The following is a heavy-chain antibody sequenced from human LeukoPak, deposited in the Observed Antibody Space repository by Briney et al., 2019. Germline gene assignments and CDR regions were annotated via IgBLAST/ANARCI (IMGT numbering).Heavy chain of an antibody. CDR1: GFTFSSYA. J-gene: IGHJ4*02. CDR3: ANSDFWSGYYSPPYYFDY. Sequence: GGSLRLSCAASGFTFSSYAMSWVRQAAGKGLEWVSAISGSGGSTYYADSVKGRFTISRDNSKNTLYLQMNSLRAEDTAVYYCANSDFWSGYYSPPYYFDYWGQGTLVTVSS. CDR2: ISGSGGST. D-gene: IGHD3-3*01. V-gene: IGHV3-23*01.